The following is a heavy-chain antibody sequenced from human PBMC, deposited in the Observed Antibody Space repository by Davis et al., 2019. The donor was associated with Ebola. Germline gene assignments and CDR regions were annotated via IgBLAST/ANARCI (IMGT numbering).Heavy chain of an antibody. Sequence: SETLSLTCTVSGGSVSNYYWSWIRQPPGKGLEWIGYIYYRGSTNYNPSLKSRVTISVDTSKNQFSLKLSSVTAADTAVYYCARDRGYSVLWFDPWGQGTLVTVSS. J-gene: IGHJ5*02. D-gene: IGHD2-15*01. CDR3: ARDRGYSVLWFDP. CDR1: GGSVSNYY. V-gene: IGHV4-59*02. CDR2: IYYRGST.